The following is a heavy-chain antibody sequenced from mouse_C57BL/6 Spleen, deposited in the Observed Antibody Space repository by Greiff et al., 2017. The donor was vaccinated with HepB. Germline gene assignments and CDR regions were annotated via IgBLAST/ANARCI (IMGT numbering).Heavy chain of an antibody. CDR3: AREVGRGGYYFDY. Sequence: EVHLVESGGGLVKPGGSLKLSCAASGFTFSSYAMSWVRQTPEKRLEWVATISDGGSYTYYPDNVKGRFTISRDNAKNNLYLQMSHLKSEDTAMYYCAREVGRGGYYFDYWGQGTTLTVSS. CDR1: GFTFSSYA. J-gene: IGHJ2*01. V-gene: IGHV5-4*01. D-gene: IGHD4-1*01. CDR2: ISDGGSYT.